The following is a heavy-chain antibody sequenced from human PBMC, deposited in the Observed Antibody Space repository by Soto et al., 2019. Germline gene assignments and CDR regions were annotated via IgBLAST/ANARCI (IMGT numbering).Heavy chain of an antibody. D-gene: IGHD3-10*01. Sequence: RASVKVSCKASGYTFTAYYIHWVRQAPGQGPEWMAWINPDSGATYSAPKFQCRVTVTSDTSINTSSMELSSLRSDDTAVYYCARVKYGNLRPPTSLFDPWGQGTLVTVSS. CDR2: INPDSGAT. V-gene: IGHV1-2*02. J-gene: IGHJ5*02. CDR1: GYTFTAYY. CDR3: ARVKYGNLRPPTSLFDP.